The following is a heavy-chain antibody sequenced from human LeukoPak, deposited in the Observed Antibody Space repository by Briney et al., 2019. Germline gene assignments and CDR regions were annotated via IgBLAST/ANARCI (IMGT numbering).Heavy chain of an antibody. J-gene: IGHJ5*02. D-gene: IGHD5/OR15-5a*01. CDR1: GFTFSSYW. CDR2: INSDGSRI. V-gene: IGHV3-74*01. CDR3: ARGGPVKSIYDPHWYDP. Sequence: PGGSLRLSCAASGFTFSSYWLHWLRQASGKGLTWVSRINSDGSRINYADSVKGRFTSSRDNAKNTLYLQMNSLRVEDTAVYFCARGGPVKSIYDPHWYDPWGQGTLVTVSS.